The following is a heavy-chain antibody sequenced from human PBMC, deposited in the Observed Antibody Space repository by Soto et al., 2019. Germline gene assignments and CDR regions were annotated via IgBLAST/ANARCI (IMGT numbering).Heavy chain of an antibody. J-gene: IGHJ4*02. CDR3: ARGIPPPRYCSGGSCVDY. CDR2: IKQDGSEK. Sequence: GGSLRLSCAASGFTFSSYWMSWVRQAPGKGLEWVANIKQDGSEKYYVDSVKGRFTISRDNAKNSLYLQMNSLRAEDTAVYYCARGIPPPRYCSGGSCVDYWGQGTLVTVSS. V-gene: IGHV3-7*05. CDR1: GFTFSSYW. D-gene: IGHD2-15*01.